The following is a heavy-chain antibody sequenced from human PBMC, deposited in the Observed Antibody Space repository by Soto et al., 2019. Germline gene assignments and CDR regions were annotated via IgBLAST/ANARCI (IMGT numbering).Heavy chain of an antibody. V-gene: IGHV3-23*01. Sequence: PGGSLRLSCAASGFTFSSYAMSWVRQAPGKGLEWVSAISGSGGSTYYADSVKGRFTISRDNSKNTLYLQMNSLRAEDTAVYYCAKGEFLPRHYDFWSGYYSGPFDYWGQGTLVTVSS. CDR1: GFTFSSYA. J-gene: IGHJ4*02. CDR3: AKGEFLPRHYDFWSGYYSGPFDY. CDR2: ISGSGGST. D-gene: IGHD3-3*01.